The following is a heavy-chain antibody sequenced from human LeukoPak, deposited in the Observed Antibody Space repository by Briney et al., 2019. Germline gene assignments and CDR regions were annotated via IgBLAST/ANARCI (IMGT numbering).Heavy chain of an antibody. CDR3: ARDTASSGYYYEKGFDY. D-gene: IGHD3-22*01. Sequence: GGSLRLSCAASGFTFSTYSMNWVCQVPGKGLEWVSCISSSGTYIYYADSVKGRFTISRDDAENSLYLQMNSLRVEDTAVYYCARDTASSGYYYEKGFDYWGQGTLVTVSS. CDR1: GFTFSTYS. CDR2: ISSSGTYI. V-gene: IGHV3-21*06. J-gene: IGHJ4*02.